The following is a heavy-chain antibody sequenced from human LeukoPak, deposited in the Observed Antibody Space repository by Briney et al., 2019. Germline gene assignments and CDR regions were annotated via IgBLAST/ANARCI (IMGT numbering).Heavy chain of an antibody. J-gene: IGHJ4*02. CDR2: ISSSSRTI. CDR1: GFTFSSYS. Sequence: GGSLRLSCAASGFTFSSYSMNWVRQAPGEGLEWVSYISSSSRTIYHADSVKGRFTISRDNAQNSLYLQMNSLRDEDTAVYYCARVGGYSYGYDVSDYWGQGTLVTVSS. V-gene: IGHV3-48*02. D-gene: IGHD5-18*01. CDR3: ARVGGYSYGYDVSDY.